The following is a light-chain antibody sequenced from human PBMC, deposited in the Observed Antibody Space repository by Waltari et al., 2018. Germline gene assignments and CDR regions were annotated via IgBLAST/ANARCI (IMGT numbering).Light chain of an antibody. V-gene: IGKV1-33*01. CDR2: DTS. J-gene: IGKJ3*01. CDR1: QNISNH. CDR3: QQYDNPFT. Sequence: IQLTQSPSSLSASVGDRVTLTCQASQNISNHSGCVQQKPRKPPQLLIYDTSTLEVVVQSRCSGSGSGTDFTFTISRLQPEDIATYYCQQYDNPFTFGPGTKVDLK.